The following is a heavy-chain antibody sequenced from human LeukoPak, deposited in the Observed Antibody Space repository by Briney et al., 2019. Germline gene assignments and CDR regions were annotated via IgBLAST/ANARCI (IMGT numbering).Heavy chain of an antibody. D-gene: IGHD6-19*01. J-gene: IGHJ3*02. CDR1: GYTFTGYY. CDR2: INPNSGGT. V-gene: IGHV1-2*02. CDR3: ARGRGRVAGTVKINDAFDI. Sequence: ASVKVSCKASGYTFTGYYMHWVRQAPGQGLEWMGWINPNSGGTNYAQKFQGRVTMTRDTSISTAYMELSRLRSDDTAAYYCARGRGRVAGTVKINDAFDIWGQGTMVTVSS.